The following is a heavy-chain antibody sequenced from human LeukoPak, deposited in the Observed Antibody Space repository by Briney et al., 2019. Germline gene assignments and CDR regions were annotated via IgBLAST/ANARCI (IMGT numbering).Heavy chain of an antibody. CDR2: ISAYNGNT. CDR3: ARDNSVRDTAWWFDP. V-gene: IGHV1-18*01. J-gene: IGHJ5*02. D-gene: IGHD3-10*01. Sequence: ASVKVSCKASGYTFTSYGISWVRQAPGQGLEWMGWISAYNGNTNYAQKLQGRVTMTTDTSTSTDYMELSGLTAEDTAVYFCARDNSVRDTAWWFDPWGQGTLVTVSS. CDR1: GYTFTSYG.